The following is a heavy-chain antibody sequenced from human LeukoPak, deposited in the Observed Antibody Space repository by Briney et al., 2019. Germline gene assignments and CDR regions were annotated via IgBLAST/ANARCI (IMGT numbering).Heavy chain of an antibody. J-gene: IGHJ6*04. V-gene: IGHV4-38-2*02. CDR3: ARRLPMWVRGLDV. D-gene: IGHD3-10*01. Sequence: SETLSLTCTVSGYSISTGYYWDWIRQPPGKGLEWIGTFYHGGSTYYNPSLKSRVTISVDTSKNQFSLNLTSVTAADTAVYYCARRLPMWVRGLDVWGKGTTVTISS. CDR1: GYSISTGYY. CDR2: FYHGGST.